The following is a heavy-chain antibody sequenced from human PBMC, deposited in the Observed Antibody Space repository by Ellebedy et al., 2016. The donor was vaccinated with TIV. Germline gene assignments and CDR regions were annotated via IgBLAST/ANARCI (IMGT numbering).Heavy chain of an antibody. CDR2: ITPKFDAP. J-gene: IGHJ4*02. V-gene: IGHV1-69*13. CDR1: GGTFSTHA. CDR3: ARSARTDYDGLY. Sequence: AASVKVSCKASGGTFSTHAMNWVRQAPGQGLEWMGGITPKFDAPHYAQKFQGRVTITADESTNTGYMEISSLGSEDTAVYYCARSARTDYDGLYWGQGTLVTVDS. D-gene: IGHD4-23*01.